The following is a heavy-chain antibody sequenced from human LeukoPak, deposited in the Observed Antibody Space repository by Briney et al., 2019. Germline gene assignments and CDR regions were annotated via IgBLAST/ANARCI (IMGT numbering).Heavy chain of an antibody. J-gene: IGHJ4*02. D-gene: IGHD4-23*01. CDR3: ARHGGGNSIYYLDY. CDR1: GGSFSGYY. V-gene: IGHV4-34*01. Sequence: PSETLSLTCAVYGGSFSGYYWSWIRQPPGKGLEWIGEINHSGSTNYNPSLKSRVTISADTSKNQLSLKLNSVTAADTAVYYCARHGGGNSIYYLDYWGQGALVTVSS. CDR2: INHSGST.